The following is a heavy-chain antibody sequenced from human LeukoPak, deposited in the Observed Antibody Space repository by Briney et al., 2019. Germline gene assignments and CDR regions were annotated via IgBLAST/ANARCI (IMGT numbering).Heavy chain of an antibody. CDR1: GYSISSGYY. D-gene: IGHD4-17*01. J-gene: IGHJ6*03. CDR2: IYHSGST. CDR3: ARRGGLRRYYYYYMDV. V-gene: IGHV4-38-2*02. Sequence: SETLSLTCTVSGYSISSGYYWGWIRQPPGKGLEWIGSIYHSGSTYYNPSLKSRVTISVDTSKNQFSLKLSSVTAADTAVYYCARRGGLRRYYYYYMDVWGKGTTVTVSS.